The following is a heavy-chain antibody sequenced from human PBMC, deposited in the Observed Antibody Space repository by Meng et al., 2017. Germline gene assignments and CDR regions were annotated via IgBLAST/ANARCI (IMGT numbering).Heavy chain of an antibody. V-gene: IGHV3-21*01. CDR1: GFTFSSYS. Sequence: GGSLRLSCAASGFTFSSYSMNWVRQAPGKGLEWVSSISSESAHILYAESVKGRFIISRDNAKNSLYLQMDSLRADDTALYYCTRFETAGYYSSGGDVWGQGTTVTVSS. CDR2: ISSESAHI. J-gene: IGHJ6*02. CDR3: TRFETAGYYSSGGDV. D-gene: IGHD2-15*01.